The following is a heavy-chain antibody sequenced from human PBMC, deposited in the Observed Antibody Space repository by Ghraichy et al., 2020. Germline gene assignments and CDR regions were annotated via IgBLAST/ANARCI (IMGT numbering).Heavy chain of an antibody. CDR2: IYTSGST. CDR3: ARVHGYCSSTSCSNYYYYGMDV. CDR1: GGSISSYY. Sequence: SETLSLTCTVSGGSISSYYWSWIRQPAGKGLEWIGRIYTSGSTNYNPSLKSRVTMSVDTSKNQFSLKLSSVTAADTAVYYCARVHGYCSSTSCSNYYYYGMDVWGQGTTVTVSS. D-gene: IGHD2-2*03. J-gene: IGHJ6*02. V-gene: IGHV4-4*07.